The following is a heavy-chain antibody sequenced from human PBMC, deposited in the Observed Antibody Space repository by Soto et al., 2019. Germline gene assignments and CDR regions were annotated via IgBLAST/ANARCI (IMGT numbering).Heavy chain of an antibody. D-gene: IGHD6-19*01. CDR2: ISGRGDST. CDR1: GFTFSSYA. Sequence: EVQLLESGGGLVQPGGSLRLSCAASGFTFSSYAMSWVRQAPGKGLEWVSVISGRGDSTYYADSGKGRFTISRDNSKNTLYLQMNSLRAEDTAVYYCARRSSGWYFDYWGQGTLVTVSS. J-gene: IGHJ4*02. V-gene: IGHV3-23*01. CDR3: ARRSSGWYFDY.